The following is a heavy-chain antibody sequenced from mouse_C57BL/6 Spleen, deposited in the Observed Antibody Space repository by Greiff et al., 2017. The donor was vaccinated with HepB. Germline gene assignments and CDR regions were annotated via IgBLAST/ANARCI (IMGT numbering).Heavy chain of an antibody. D-gene: IGHD1-1*01. CDR1: GYTFTSYW. V-gene: IGHV1-5*01. CDR3: TRHYGSSYVDWYFDV. CDR2: IYPGNSDT. J-gene: IGHJ1*03. Sequence: VQLQQSGTVLARPGASVKMSCKTSGYTFTSYWMHWVKQRPGQGLEWIGAIYPGNSDTSYNQKFKGKAKLTAVTSASPAYMELSSLTNEDSAVYYCTRHYGSSYVDWYFDVWGTGTTVTVSS.